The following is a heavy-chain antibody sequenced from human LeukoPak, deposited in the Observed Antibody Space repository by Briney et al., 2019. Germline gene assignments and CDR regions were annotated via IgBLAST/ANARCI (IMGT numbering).Heavy chain of an antibody. CDR2: ISGDGGST. CDR3: VKDRYCSSTSCYSILDY. CDR1: GSTFSSYA. J-gene: IGHJ4*02. D-gene: IGHD2-2*01. V-gene: IGHV3-64D*06. Sequence: GGSLRLSCSASGSTFSSYAMHWVRQAPGKGLEYVSVISGDGGSTYYADSVKGRFTISRDNSKNTLYLQMSSLRAEDTAVYYCVKDRYCSSTSCYSILDYWGQGTLVTVSS.